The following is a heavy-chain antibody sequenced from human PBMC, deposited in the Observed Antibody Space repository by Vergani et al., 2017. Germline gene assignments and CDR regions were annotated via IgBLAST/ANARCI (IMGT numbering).Heavy chain of an antibody. CDR1: GDSISSGVYY. D-gene: IGHD3-22*01. V-gene: IGHV4-31*03. Sequence: QVQLQESGPGLVKPSQTLSLTCSVSGDSISSGVYYWKWIRQHPGKGLEWIGYIYSTGSTHHNPSLRRRINMSVDTSKNQFSLKLNSVTAADTAMYYCARMGGYDEGDAFRIGYFDSWGPGILVTVSS. J-gene: IGHJ4*02. CDR2: IYSTGST. CDR3: ARMGGYDEGDAFRIGYFDS.